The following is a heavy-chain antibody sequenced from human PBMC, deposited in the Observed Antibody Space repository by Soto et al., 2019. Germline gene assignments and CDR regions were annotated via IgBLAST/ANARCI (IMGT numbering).Heavy chain of an antibody. J-gene: IGHJ5*02. Sequence: PSETLSLTCTVSGGSISSGGYYWSWIRQHPGKGLEWIGYIYYSGSTYYNPSLKSRVTISVDTSKNQFSLKLSSVTAADTAVYYCARPGIVVVPAAKGARWFDPWGQGTLVTVSS. D-gene: IGHD2-2*01. CDR1: GGSISSGGYY. CDR3: ARPGIVVVPAAKGARWFDP. V-gene: IGHV4-31*03. CDR2: IYYSGST.